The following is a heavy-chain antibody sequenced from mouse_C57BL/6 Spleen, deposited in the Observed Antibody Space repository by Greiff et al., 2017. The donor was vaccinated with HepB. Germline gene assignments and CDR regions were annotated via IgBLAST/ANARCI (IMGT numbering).Heavy chain of an antibody. CDR2: ISNLAYSI. CDR1: GFTFSDYG. D-gene: IGHD1-1*01. J-gene: IGHJ1*03. CDR3: ARSYYGSSHWYFDV. Sequence: EVKLMESGGGLVQPGGSLKLSCAASGFTFSDYGMAWVRQAPRKGPEWVAFISNLAYSIYYADTVTGRFTISRENAKNTLYLEMSSLRSEDTAMYYCARSYYGSSHWYFDVWGTGTTVTVSS. V-gene: IGHV5-15*01.